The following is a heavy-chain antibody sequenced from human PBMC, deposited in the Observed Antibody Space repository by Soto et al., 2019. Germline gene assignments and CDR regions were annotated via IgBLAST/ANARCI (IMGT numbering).Heavy chain of an antibody. CDR2: MSNSGDTI. D-gene: IGHD2-2*01. Sequence: VGSLRLSCTASGFTISNYYMSWLRQAPGKGLEWISYMSNSGDTIFYADSVKGRSTISRDNAQNSLYLQMNSLRAEDTAVYYCAREVYCSSTSCVNYFDPWGQGTLVTVSS. J-gene: IGHJ5*02. CDR3: AREVYCSSTSCVNYFDP. V-gene: IGHV3-11*01. CDR1: GFTISNYY.